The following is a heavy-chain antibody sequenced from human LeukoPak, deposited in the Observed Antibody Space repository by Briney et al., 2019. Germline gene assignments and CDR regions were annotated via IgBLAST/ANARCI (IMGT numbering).Heavy chain of an antibody. CDR1: GGTFSSYA. J-gene: IGHJ6*02. Sequence: ASVKVSCKASGGTFSSYAISWVRQAPGQGLEWMGRIIPILGIANYAQKFQGRVTITADKSTSTAYMELSSLRSEDTAVYYCARSLMATIIQTPYCYYGMDVWGQGTTVTVSS. D-gene: IGHD5-24*01. V-gene: IGHV1-69*04. CDR2: IIPILGIA. CDR3: ARSLMATIIQTPYCYYGMDV.